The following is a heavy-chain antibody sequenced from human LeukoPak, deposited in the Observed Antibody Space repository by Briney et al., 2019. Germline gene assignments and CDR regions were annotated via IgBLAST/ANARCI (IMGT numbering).Heavy chain of an antibody. J-gene: IGHJ5*02. D-gene: IGHD2-21*02. Sequence: ASAKVSCKASGYTFTGYYMHWVRQAPGQGLEWMGWINPNSGSTNYAQKFQGRVTMTRDTSISTAYMELSRQRSDDTAVYYCARVAYCGGDCDLHNWFDPWGQGTLVTVSS. CDR1: GYTFTGYY. V-gene: IGHV1-2*02. CDR2: INPNSGST. CDR3: ARVAYCGGDCDLHNWFDP.